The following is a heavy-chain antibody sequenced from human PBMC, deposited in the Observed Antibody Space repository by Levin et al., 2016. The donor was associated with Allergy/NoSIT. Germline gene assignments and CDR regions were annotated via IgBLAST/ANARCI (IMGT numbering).Heavy chain of an antibody. D-gene: IGHD5-18*01. CDR1: GGTFSSYA. J-gene: IGHJ4*02. V-gene: IGHV1-69*13. CDR2: IIPIFGTA. CDR3: ARSGRGYSYGYAIDY. Sequence: SVKVSCKASGGTFSSYAISWVRQAPGQGLEWMGGIIPIFGTANYAQKFQGRVTITADESTSTAYMELSSLRSEDTAVYYCARSGRGYSYGYAIDYWGQGTLVTVSS.